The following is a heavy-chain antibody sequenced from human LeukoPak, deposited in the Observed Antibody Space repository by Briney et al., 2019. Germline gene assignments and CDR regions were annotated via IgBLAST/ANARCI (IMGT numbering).Heavy chain of an antibody. CDR1: GGSFSSVSYY. J-gene: IGHJ6*03. CDR2: IYYSGST. D-gene: IGHD3-3*01. V-gene: IGHV4-39*07. CDR3: ASNGGYDFWSGYPRDYYYYMDV. Sequence: SETLSLTCTVSGGSFSSVSYYWGWIRQPPGKGLEWIGSIYYSGSTYYNPSLKSRVTISVDTSKNQFSLKLSSVTAADTAVYYCASNGGYDFWSGYPRDYYYYMDVWGKGTTVTVSS.